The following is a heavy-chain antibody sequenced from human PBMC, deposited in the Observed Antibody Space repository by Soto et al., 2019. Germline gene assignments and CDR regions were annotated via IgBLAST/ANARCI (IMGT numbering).Heavy chain of an antibody. CDR2: IYSGGST. Sequence: PGGSLRLSCAASWFTVSSNYMSWVRQAPGKGPEWVSVIYSGGSTYYADSVKGRFTISRDNSKNTLYLQMNSLRAEDTAVYYCASSHYYYYYGMDVWGQGTTVTVSS. J-gene: IGHJ6*02. CDR1: WFTVSSNY. V-gene: IGHV3-53*01. CDR3: ASSHYYYYYGMDV.